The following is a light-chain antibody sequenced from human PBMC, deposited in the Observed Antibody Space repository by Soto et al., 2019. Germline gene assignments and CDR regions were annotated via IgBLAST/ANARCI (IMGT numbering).Light chain of an antibody. CDR3: QQYNNWPIT. V-gene: IGKV3-15*01. Sequence: EIVLTQSPVTLSLSPGERATPSCRASQSISGYLAWYQQKPGQAPRLLIYGASTRATGIPARFSGSGSGTEFTLTVSSLQSEDFAVYYCQQYNNWPITFGQGTRLEIK. CDR1: QSISGY. J-gene: IGKJ5*01. CDR2: GAS.